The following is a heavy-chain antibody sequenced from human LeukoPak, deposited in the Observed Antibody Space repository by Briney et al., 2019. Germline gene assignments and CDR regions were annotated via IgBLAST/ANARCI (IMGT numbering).Heavy chain of an antibody. CDR2: ISAYNGNT. Sequence: GASVKVSCKASGYTFTSYGISWVRQAPGQGLEWMGWISAYNGNTKYAQKLQGRVTMTTDTSTSTSYMELRSLRFDDTAVYYCARDSYDSSGNYLDYWGQGTLVTVSS. CDR3: ARDSYDSSGNYLDY. CDR1: GYTFTSYG. J-gene: IGHJ4*02. V-gene: IGHV1-18*01. D-gene: IGHD3-22*01.